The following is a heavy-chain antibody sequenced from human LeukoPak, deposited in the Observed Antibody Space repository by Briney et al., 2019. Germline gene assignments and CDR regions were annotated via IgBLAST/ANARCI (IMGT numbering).Heavy chain of an antibody. CDR1: GFTFSDHY. CDR2: IFPSGGEI. D-gene: IGHD3-10*01. Sequence: GGSLRLSCAASGFTFSDHYMDWVRQPPGKGLEWVSSIFPSGGEIHYADSMRGRFTISRDNSKNTLYLQMNSLRAEDTAVYYCAKDRDGGNYGSGGCFDYYGQGTLVTASS. J-gene: IGHJ4*01. V-gene: IGHV3-23*01. CDR3: AKDRDGGNYGSGGCFDY.